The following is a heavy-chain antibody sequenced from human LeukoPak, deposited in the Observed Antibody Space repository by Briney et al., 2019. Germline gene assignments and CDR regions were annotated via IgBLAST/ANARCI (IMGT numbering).Heavy chain of an antibody. CDR3: ARPSDSGSYSIAFDY. V-gene: IGHV1-18*01. D-gene: IGHD1-26*01. J-gene: IGHJ4*02. CDR2: ISAYNGNT. Sequence: ASVKVSCKASGYTFTSYGISWVRQAPGQGLEWMGWISAYNGNTNYAQKLQGRVTMTTDTSTSTAYMELRSLRSDDAAMYYCARPSDSGSYSIAFDYWGQGTLVTVSS. CDR1: GYTFTSYG.